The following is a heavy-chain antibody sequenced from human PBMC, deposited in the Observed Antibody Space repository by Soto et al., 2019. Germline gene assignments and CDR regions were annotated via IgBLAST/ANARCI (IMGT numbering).Heavy chain of an antibody. CDR2: IYDSGIT. J-gene: IGHJ3*02. V-gene: IGHV4-59*01. CDR3: ARGKFWSGYNVNDAFDI. Sequence: QVQLQESGPGLVKPSETLSLTCTVSGGSITSYYWGWIRQPPGKGLEWIGYIYDSGITKYNPSHKSRLTMSVDTAKNQFSLKLNSVTAADTAVYYCARGKFWSGYNVNDAFDIWGQGTMVTVSS. D-gene: IGHD3-3*01. CDR1: GGSITSYY.